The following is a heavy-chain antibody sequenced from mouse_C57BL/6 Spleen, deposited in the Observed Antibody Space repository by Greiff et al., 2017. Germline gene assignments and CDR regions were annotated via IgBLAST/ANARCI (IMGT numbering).Heavy chain of an antibody. V-gene: IGHV5-12*01. CDR1: GFTFSDYY. CDR3: ARLGVNLDDYAMYY. D-gene: IGHD4-1*01. CDR2: ISNGGGST. Sequence: EVKLVESGGGLVQPGGSLKLSCAASGFTFSDYYMYWVRQTPEKRLEWVAYISNGGGSTYYPDTVKGRFTFSRDNAQNTRYLQMSRLKSEDTAMYYCARLGVNLDDYAMYYWGQGTSVTVSS. J-gene: IGHJ4*01.